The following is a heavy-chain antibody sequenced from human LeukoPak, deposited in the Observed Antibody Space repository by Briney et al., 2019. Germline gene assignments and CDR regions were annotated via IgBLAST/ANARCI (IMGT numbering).Heavy chain of an antibody. CDR2: INPNSGGT. CDR3: ARVPLLRYFDWLLSRTPNYMDV. CDR1: GYTFTGYY. Sequence: ASVTVSCKASGYTFTGYYMHWVRQAPGQGLEWMGWINPNSGGTNYAQKFQGRVTMTRDTSISTAYMELSRLRSDDTAVYYCARVPLLRYFDWLLSRTPNYMDVWGKGTTVTISS. D-gene: IGHD3-9*01. V-gene: IGHV1-2*02. J-gene: IGHJ6*03.